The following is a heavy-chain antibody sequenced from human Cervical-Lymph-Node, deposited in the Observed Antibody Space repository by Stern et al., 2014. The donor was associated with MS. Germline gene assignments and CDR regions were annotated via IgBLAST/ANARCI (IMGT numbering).Heavy chain of an antibody. D-gene: IGHD2-15*01. J-gene: IGHJ4*02. V-gene: IGHV1-18*01. CDR3: ARDDGGFCTGGTCSNY. Sequence: VQLVQSGAEVKKPGASVKVSCKASGYTFTSYSISWVRQAPGQGLEWMGWISAYNGNTNYAQKLQGRVTMTTDTSTSTAYMELRSLGSDDSAVYYCARDDGGFCTGGTCSNYWGQGTLVTGSS. CDR1: GYTFTSYS. CDR2: ISAYNGNT.